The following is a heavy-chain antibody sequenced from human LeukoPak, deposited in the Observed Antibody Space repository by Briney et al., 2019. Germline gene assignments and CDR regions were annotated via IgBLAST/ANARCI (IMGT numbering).Heavy chain of an antibody. CDR2: ISYDGSNK. D-gene: IGHD6-13*01. J-gene: IGHJ4*02. V-gene: IGHV3-30-3*01. CDR3: ARVALRGIAAAPADY. CDR1: GFTFSSYA. Sequence: GGSLRPSCAASGFTFSSYAMHWVRQAPGKGLEWVAVISYDGSNKYYADSVKGRFTISRDNSKNTLYLQMNSLRAEDTAVYYCARVALRGIAAAPADYWGQGTLVTVSS.